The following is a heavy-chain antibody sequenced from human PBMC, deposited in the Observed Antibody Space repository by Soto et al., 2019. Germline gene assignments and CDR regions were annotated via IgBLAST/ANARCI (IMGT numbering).Heavy chain of an antibody. CDR2: FNPNRGGA. Sequence: QVQLLQSGAEVRKPGASVKVSCKASGYRFTVYYLHWLRQGPGQGLEWMGSFNPNRGGANYAEKFQGRVTMTRDSTVSTGDMELSSLRIDDTAVYYCASASGKGYYYGLDVWGQGTTVTVSS. V-gene: IGHV1-2*02. D-gene: IGHD1-1*01. CDR3: ASASGKGYYYGLDV. J-gene: IGHJ6*02. CDR1: GYRFTVYY.